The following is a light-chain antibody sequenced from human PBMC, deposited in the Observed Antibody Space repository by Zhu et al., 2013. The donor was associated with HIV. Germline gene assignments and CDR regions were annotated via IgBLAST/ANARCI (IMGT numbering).Light chain of an antibody. CDR3: SSYTRSNTRV. Sequence: QSALTQPASVSGSPGQSITISCTGTNSDVGGYNYVSWYQQHPGKAPKLMIYEVSNRPSGVSNRFSGSKSGNTASLTISGLQAEDEADYYCSSYTRSNTRVFGGGTKLTVL. CDR1: NSDVGGYNY. V-gene: IGLV2-14*01. CDR2: EVS. J-gene: IGLJ2*01.